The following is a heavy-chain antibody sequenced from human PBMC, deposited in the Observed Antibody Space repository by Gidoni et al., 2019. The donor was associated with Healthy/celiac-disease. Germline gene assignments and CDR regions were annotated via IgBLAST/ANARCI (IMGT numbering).Heavy chain of an antibody. D-gene: IGHD2-15*01. CDR2: IYYSGST. CDR1: GGSISSSSYY. Sequence: QLQLQESGPGLVKPSETLSLTCTVSGGSISSSSYYWGWIRQPPGKGLEWIGSIYYSGSTYYNPSLKSRVTISVDTSKNQFSLKLSSVTAADTAVYYCARQESRSWAVVTAFDYWGQGTLVTVSS. V-gene: IGHV4-39*01. J-gene: IGHJ4*02. CDR3: ARQESRSWAVVTAFDY.